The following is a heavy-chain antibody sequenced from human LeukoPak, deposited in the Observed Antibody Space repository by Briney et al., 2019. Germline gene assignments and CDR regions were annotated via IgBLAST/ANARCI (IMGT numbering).Heavy chain of an antibody. CDR2: IYYSGIA. Sequence: SETLSPTCTVSGDSITSGDYYWSWIRQPPGKGLEWIGYIYYSGIAYYHPSLKSRVSISVETSKNRFSLNLNFVTAADTGVYFCARAVQASLQPRFDPWGLGTLVTVSS. V-gene: IGHV4-30-4*08. CDR3: ARAVQASLQPRFDP. CDR1: GDSITSGDYY. J-gene: IGHJ5*02. D-gene: IGHD3-16*02.